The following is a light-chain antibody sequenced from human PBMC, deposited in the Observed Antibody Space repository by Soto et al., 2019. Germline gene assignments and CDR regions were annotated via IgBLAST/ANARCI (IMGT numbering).Light chain of an antibody. Sequence: EIVMTQSPATLSVSPGETATLSCRASQSVAGNLAWYQQKPGQPPRLLTYGVSTRDTGVPARFNGSGSETDFSLTISSPQMEDFALYYCQQSNNCPPLTFGGGTKVEIK. J-gene: IGKJ4*01. V-gene: IGKV3-15*01. CDR2: GVS. CDR1: QSVAGN. CDR3: QQSNNCPPLT.